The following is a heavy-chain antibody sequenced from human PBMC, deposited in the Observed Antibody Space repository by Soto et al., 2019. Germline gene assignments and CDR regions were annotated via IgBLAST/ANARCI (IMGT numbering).Heavy chain of an antibody. J-gene: IGHJ4*02. CDR3: ARDQGGDLDY. Sequence: PSETLSLTCTVSGGSISSYYWSWTRQPPGKGLEWIGYIYYSGSTNYNPSLKGRVTISIDTSKNQFSLNLTSVTAADTAVYYCARDQGGDLDYWDQGTMVTVSS. CDR1: GGSISSYY. V-gene: IGHV4-59*12. D-gene: IGHD2-21*01. CDR2: IYYSGST.